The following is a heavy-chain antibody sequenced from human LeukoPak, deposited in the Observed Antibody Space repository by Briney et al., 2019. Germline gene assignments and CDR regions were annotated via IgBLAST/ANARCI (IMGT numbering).Heavy chain of an antibody. V-gene: IGHV1-2*02. D-gene: IGHD2-2*01. J-gene: IGHJ4*02. CDR3: ARGGAGEGYCSSTSCHGHDF. CDR2: INPISGVR. CDR1: GYTFSGYY. Sequence: ASVKVSCKASGYTFSGYYMHWVRQAPGQGLQWMGWINPISGVRNYAQKLQGRVTMTRDTSISTAYMELSRLRSDDTAVYYCARGGAGEGYCSSTSCHGHDFWGQGTLVTVSS.